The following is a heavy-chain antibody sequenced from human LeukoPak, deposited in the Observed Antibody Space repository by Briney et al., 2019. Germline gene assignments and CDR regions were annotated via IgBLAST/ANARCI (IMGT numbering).Heavy chain of an antibody. CDR2: IYYSGST. CDR1: GGSISSSSYY. J-gene: IGHJ4*02. V-gene: IGHV4-39*07. CDR3: ARDPGWLEFDY. D-gene: IGHD5-12*01. Sequence: SETLSLTCTASGGSISSSSYYWGWIRQPPGKGLEWIGSIYYSGSTYYNPSLKSRVTISVDTSKNQFSLQLNSVTPEDTAVYYCARDPGWLEFDYWGQGTLVTVSS.